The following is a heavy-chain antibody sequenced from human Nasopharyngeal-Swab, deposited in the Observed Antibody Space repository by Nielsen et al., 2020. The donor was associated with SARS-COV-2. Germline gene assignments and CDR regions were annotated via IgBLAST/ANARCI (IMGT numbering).Heavy chain of an antibody. D-gene: IGHD3-22*01. CDR3: TYDSSGHYYYYMDV. CDR2: IIPIFGTA. V-gene: IGHV1-69*06. J-gene: IGHJ6*03. Sequence: WVRQAPGQGLEWMGGIIPIFGTANYAQKFQGRVTITADKSMSTAYMELSSLRSEDTAVYYCTYDSSGHYYYYMDVWGKGTTVTVSS.